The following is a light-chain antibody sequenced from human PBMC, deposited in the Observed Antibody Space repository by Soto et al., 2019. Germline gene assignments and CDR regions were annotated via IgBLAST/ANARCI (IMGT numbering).Light chain of an antibody. CDR3: SSYTSSSFVV. Sequence: QSVLTQPASVSGSPVQSITISCTGTRSDVGGYNYVSWYQQHPGKAPKLMIYDVSNRTSGVSNRFSGSKSGNTASLTISGLQAEDEADYYCSSYTSSSFVVFGGGTKLTVL. V-gene: IGLV2-14*01. CDR2: DVS. J-gene: IGLJ2*01. CDR1: RSDVGGYNY.